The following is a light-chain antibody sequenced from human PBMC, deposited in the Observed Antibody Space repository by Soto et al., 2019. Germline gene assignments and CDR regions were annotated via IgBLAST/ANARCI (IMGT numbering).Light chain of an antibody. J-gene: IGKJ1*01. CDR1: QSISSW. CDR3: QHYNSYSRT. V-gene: IGKV1-5*03. CDR2: KAS. Sequence: TQSPGTLSLSPGERATLSCRASQSISSWLAWYQQKPGKAPKLLIYKASSLESGVPSRFSGSGSGTEFTLTISSLQPDDFATYYCQHYNSYSRTFGQGTKVDIK.